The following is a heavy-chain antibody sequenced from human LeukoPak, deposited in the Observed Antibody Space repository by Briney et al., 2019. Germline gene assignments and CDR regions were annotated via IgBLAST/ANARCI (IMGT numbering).Heavy chain of an antibody. CDR3: ARAAWNGGGGFDP. Sequence: SETLSLTYAVYGGPFSGYYWSWIRQSPGNGLEWIGEVNPGGNTNYNPSLRSRVTISLDTSKNHFSLKLRSVTAADTAVYNCARAAWNGGGGFDPWGQGTLVTVSS. J-gene: IGHJ5*02. CDR1: GGPFSGYY. CDR2: VNPGGNT. V-gene: IGHV4-34*01. D-gene: IGHD2-8*01.